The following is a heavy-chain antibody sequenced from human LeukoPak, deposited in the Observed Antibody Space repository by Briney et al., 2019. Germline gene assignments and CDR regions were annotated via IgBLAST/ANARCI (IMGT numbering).Heavy chain of an antibody. J-gene: IGHJ4*02. CDR1: GFTFSSYW. CDR2: IHYTGYT. Sequence: NPGGSLRLSCAASGFTFSSYWMSWVRQAPGKGLEWIGYIHYTGYTNYNPSLKSRGTMSLDTSKNQFSLNLNSVTAADTAVYYCARHSYSGYDRLFDYWGQGIPVTVSS. D-gene: IGHD5-12*01. CDR3: ARHSYSGYDRLFDY. V-gene: IGHV4-59*08.